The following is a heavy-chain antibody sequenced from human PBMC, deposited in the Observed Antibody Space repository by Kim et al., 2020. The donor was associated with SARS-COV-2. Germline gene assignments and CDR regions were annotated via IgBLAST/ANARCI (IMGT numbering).Heavy chain of an antibody. D-gene: IGHD6-13*01. J-gene: IGHJ6*02. V-gene: IGHV3-15*01. Sequence: GGSLRLSCAASGFTFSNAWMSWVRQAPGKGLEWVGRIKSKTDGGTTDYAAPVKGRFTISRDDSKNTLYLQMNSLKTEDTAVYYCTTAFKAAGRKGYYYYYYGMDVWGQGTTVTVSS. CDR1: GFTFSNAW. CDR2: IKSKTDGGTT. CDR3: TTAFKAAGRKGYYYYYYGMDV.